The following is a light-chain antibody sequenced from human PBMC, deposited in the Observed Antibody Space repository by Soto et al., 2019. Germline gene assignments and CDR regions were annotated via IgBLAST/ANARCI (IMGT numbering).Light chain of an antibody. J-gene: IGLJ1*01. V-gene: IGLV2-14*01. Sequence: QSALTQPASVSGSPGQSITISSTGTSSDTAGYNYVSWYQQHPGKAPKLMIYEVSNRPSGVSNRFSGSQSGNTASLTISGLQAEDEANYYCSSYTTSNTPLYVFGTGTKVTVL. CDR3: SSYTTSNTPLYV. CDR2: EVS. CDR1: SSDTAGYNY.